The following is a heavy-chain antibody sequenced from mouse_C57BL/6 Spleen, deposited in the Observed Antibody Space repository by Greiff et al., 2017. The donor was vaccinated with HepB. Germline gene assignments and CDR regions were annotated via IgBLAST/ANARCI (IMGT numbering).Heavy chain of an antibody. V-gene: IGHV1-52*01. CDR1: GYTFTSYW. CDR3: ARGGSSGSPGLAY. J-gene: IGHJ3*01. CDR2: IDPSDSET. Sequence: QVQLQQPGAELVRPGSSVKLSCKASGYTFTSYWMHWVKQRPIQGLEWIGNIDPSDSETHYNQKFKDKATLTVDKSSSTAYMQLSSLTSEDSAVYYCARGGSSGSPGLAYWGQGTLVTVSA. D-gene: IGHD3-2*02.